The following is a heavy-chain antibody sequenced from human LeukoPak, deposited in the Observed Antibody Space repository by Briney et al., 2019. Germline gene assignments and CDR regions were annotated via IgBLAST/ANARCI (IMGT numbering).Heavy chain of an antibody. CDR2: IYYNGYT. CDR3: VRDRQWTVDWVFDY. J-gene: IGHJ4*02. CDR1: SGSIGTHY. D-gene: IGHD6-19*01. V-gene: IGHV4-59*11. Sequence: SETLSLTCTVSSGSIGTHYWSWIRQPPGKGLEWIGYIYYNGYTDYNPSLKSRVTISLHTSKNQFSLKLSSVNAADTAVYYCVRDRQWTVDWVFDYWGQGTLVTVSS.